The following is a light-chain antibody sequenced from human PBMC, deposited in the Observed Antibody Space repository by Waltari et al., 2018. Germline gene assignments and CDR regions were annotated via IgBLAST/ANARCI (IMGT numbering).Light chain of an antibody. V-gene: IGKV1-5*03. CDR1: QSISSW. J-gene: IGKJ2*01. CDR2: KAS. CDR3: QQYNNYPYT. Sequence: DIQVTQSPSTLSASLGDRVTITCRASQSISSWLAWYQQKPGKAPKSLIQKASSLESGVPSRFTGSGSGTEFTLTISSLQPDDFATYYCQQYNNYPYTFGQGTKLEIK.